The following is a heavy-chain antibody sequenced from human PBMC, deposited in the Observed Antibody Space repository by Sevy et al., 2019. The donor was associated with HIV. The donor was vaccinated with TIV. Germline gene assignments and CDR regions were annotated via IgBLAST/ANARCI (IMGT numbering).Heavy chain of an antibody. CDR2: ISYDGSNK. D-gene: IGHD3-9*01. J-gene: IGHJ4*02. CDR1: GFTFSSYA. CDR3: ARDRYDILTGLIDY. Sequence: GGSLRLSCAASGFTFSSYAMHWVRQAPGKGLEWVAVISYDGSNKYYADSVKGRFTISRDNSKNTLYLQMNSLRAEDTAVDYCARDRYDILTGLIDYWGQGTLVTVSS. V-gene: IGHV3-30-3*01.